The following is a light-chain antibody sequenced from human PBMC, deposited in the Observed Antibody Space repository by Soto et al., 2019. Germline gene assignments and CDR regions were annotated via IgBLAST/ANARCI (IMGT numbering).Light chain of an antibody. CDR3: QQSYSTPRA. CDR2: GAS. V-gene: IGKV3D-20*02. J-gene: IGKJ1*01. Sequence: EIVMMKSPATLSVSPGERATLSCSASQSVSSSYLAWYQQKPGQAPRLLIYGASSRATGIPDRFSGSGSGTHFTLTISSLQPEDFATYYCQQSYSTPRAFGQGTKVGI. CDR1: QSVSSSY.